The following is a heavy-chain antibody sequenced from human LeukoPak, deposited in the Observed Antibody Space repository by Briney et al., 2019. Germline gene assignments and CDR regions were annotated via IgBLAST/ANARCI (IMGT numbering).Heavy chain of an antibody. Sequence: ASVKVSCKASGYTSTSYYMHWARQAPGQGLEWMGVINPSGGSTSYAQKFQGRVTMTRDTSTSTVYMELSSLRSEDTAVYYCARGMAVAGSTDYWGQGTLVTVSS. J-gene: IGHJ4*02. D-gene: IGHD6-19*01. CDR3: ARGMAVAGSTDY. CDR1: GYTSTSYY. CDR2: INPSGGST. V-gene: IGHV1-46*01.